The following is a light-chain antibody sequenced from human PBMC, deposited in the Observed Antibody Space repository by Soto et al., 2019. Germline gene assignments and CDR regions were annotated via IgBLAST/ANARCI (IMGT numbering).Light chain of an antibody. J-gene: IGLJ1*01. CDR3: QVWDISSDPNYV. Sequence: SYELTQPPSVSVAPGQTARITCGGNNIGRKSVHWYQQKPGQAPVLVVFDDRDRPSGIPERFSGSNSGSTATLTIGRVEAGDEADYYCQVWDISSDPNYVFGTGTKVTVL. CDR1: NIGRKS. CDR2: DDR. V-gene: IGLV3-21*02.